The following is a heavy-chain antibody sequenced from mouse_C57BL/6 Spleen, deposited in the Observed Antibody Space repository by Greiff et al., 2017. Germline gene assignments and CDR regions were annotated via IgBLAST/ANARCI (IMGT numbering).Heavy chain of an antibody. CDR3: ARRYSDYVLYFDY. CDR1: GYTFTSYW. D-gene: IGHD2-13*01. V-gene: IGHV1-59*01. Sequence: QVQLQQSGAELVRPGTSVKLSCKASGYTFTSYWMHWVKQRPGQGLEWIGVIDPSDSYTNYNQKFKGKATLTVDTSSSTAYMQLSSLTSEDSAVYYCARRYSDYVLYFDYWGQGTTLTVSS. CDR2: IDPSDSYT. J-gene: IGHJ2*01.